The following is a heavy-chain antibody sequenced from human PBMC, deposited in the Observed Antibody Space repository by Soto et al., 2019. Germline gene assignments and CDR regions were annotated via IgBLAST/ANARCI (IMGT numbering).Heavy chain of an antibody. Sequence: EVQLLESGGGLVQPGGSLRLSCAASGFTFSSYAMSWVRQAPGKGLEWVSAISGSGGSTYYADSVKGRFTISRDNSKNSLYLQMNSLRTEDTAVYYCAKYRTAMVTPYYFDYWGQGTLVTVSA. CDR1: GFTFSSYA. CDR2: ISGSGGST. D-gene: IGHD5-18*01. V-gene: IGHV3-23*01. J-gene: IGHJ4*02. CDR3: AKYRTAMVTPYYFDY.